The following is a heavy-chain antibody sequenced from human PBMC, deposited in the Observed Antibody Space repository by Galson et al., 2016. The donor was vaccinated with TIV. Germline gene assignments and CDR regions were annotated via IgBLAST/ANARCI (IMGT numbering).Heavy chain of an antibody. V-gene: IGHV3-9*01. CDR2: ISWNSGTT. CDR3: AKGQQRAARRFYYMDV. Sequence: SLRLSCAASGFTFQDYAMHWVRQVPGRGLEWVSVISWNSGTTVYADSVKGRFIISRDNAKNSLYLQMNSLTPEDTALYYCAKGQQRAARRFYYMDVWGKGTMVTVSS. J-gene: IGHJ6*03. CDR1: GFTFQDYA. D-gene: IGHD6-25*01.